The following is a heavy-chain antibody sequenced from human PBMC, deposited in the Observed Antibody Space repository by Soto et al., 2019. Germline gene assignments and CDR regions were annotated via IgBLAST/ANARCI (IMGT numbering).Heavy chain of an antibody. Sequence: ASVKVSCKATGYTFTSYDINWVGQATGQGLEGMGWMNPNSGNTGYAQKFQGRVTMTRNTSISTAYMELSSLRSDDTAVYYCARDLHRVAVAGTVVSAGYYYGMDVWGQGTTVTVSS. CDR3: ARDLHRVAVAGTVVSAGYYYGMDV. D-gene: IGHD6-19*01. J-gene: IGHJ6*02. V-gene: IGHV1-8*01. CDR1: GYTFTSYD. CDR2: MNPNSGNT.